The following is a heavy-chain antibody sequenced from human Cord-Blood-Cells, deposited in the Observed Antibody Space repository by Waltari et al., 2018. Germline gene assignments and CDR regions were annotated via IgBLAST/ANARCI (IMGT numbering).Heavy chain of an antibody. D-gene: IGHD5-12*01. CDR1: GGSISSGGYY. J-gene: IGHJ2*01. CDR3: ARGLRAGGGGYDSGDWYFDL. Sequence: QVQLQESGPGLVKPSQTLSLTCTVSGGSISSGGYYWSWIRQPPGKGLEWIGYIYYSGSTYYNPSLKSRVTISVDTSKNQFSLKLSSVTAADTAVYYCARGLRAGGGGYDSGDWYFDLWGRGTLVTVSS. CDR2: IYYSGST. V-gene: IGHV4-31*03.